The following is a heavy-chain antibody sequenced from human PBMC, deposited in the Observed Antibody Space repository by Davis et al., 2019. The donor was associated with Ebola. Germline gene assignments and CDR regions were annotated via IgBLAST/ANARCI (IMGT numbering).Heavy chain of an antibody. Sequence: AASVKVSCKASGYTFTNYGITWVRQAPGQGLEWMGRINPNSGGTNYAQKFQGRVTMTRDTSISTAYMELSRLRSDDTAVYYCARDPHELLWFGELLGNWFDPWGQGTLVTVSS. CDR3: ARDPHELLWFGELLGNWFDP. CDR1: GYTFTNYG. CDR2: INPNSGGT. V-gene: IGHV1-2*06. D-gene: IGHD3-10*01. J-gene: IGHJ5*02.